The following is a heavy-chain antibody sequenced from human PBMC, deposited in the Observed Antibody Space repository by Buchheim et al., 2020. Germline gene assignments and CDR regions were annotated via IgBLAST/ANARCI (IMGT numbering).Heavy chain of an antibody. CDR3: AKWGHDYGEYQYYYYYGMDV. D-gene: IGHD4-17*01. V-gene: IGHV3-23*01. Sequence: EVQLLESGGGLVQPGGSLRLSCAASGFTFSSYAMSWVRQAPGKGLEWVSAISGSGGSTYYADSVKGRFTISRDNSKNTLYLQMNSLRAEETAVYYCAKWGHDYGEYQYYYYYGMDVWGQGTT. CDR2: ISGSGGST. CDR1: GFTFSSYA. J-gene: IGHJ6*02.